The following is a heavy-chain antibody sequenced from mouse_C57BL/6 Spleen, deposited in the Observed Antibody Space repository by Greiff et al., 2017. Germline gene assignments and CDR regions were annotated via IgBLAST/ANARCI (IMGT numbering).Heavy chain of an antibody. V-gene: IGHV2-5*01. D-gene: IGHD4-1*01. CDR2: IWRGGST. J-gene: IGHJ3*01. CDR1: GFSLTSYG. CDR3: AKNGDGTWFAY. Sequence: QVQLKESGPGLVQPSQCLSITCTVSGFSLTSYGVHWVRQSAGKGLEWLGVIWRGGSTDYNAAFMSRLSTTKDNSKSQVFFKMNSLQADDTAIYYCAKNGDGTWFAYWGQGTLVTVSA.